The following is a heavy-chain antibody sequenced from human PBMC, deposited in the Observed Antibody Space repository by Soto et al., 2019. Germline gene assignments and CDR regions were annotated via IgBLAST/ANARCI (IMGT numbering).Heavy chain of an antibody. CDR1: GYTFTGYA. D-gene: IGHD6-19*01. CDR2: INAGNGNT. Sequence: ASVKVYCKASGYTFTGYAMHWVRQAPGQRLEWMGWINAGNGNTKYSQKFQGRVTITRDTSASTAYMELSSLRSEDTAVYYCARAVAVAADFDYWGQGTLVTVSS. V-gene: IGHV1-3*01. CDR3: ARAVAVAADFDY. J-gene: IGHJ4*02.